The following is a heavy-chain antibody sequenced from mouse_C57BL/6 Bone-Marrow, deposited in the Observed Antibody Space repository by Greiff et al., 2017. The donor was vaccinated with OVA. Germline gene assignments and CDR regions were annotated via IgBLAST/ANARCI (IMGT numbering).Heavy chain of an antibody. CDR2: INYDGSST. Sequence: EVKLVESAGGLVQPGSSMKLSCTASGFTFSDYYMAWVRQVPEKGLEWVANINYDGSSTYYLDSLKSRFIISRDNAKNILYLQMSSLKSEDTATYYCARGTLTGSYAMDYWGQGTSVTVSS. J-gene: IGHJ4*01. CDR3: ARGTLTGSYAMDY. D-gene: IGHD4-1*01. V-gene: IGHV5-16*01. CDR1: GFTFSDYY.